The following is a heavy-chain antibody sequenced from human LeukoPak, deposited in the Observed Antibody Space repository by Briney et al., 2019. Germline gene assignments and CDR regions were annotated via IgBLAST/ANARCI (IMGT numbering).Heavy chain of an antibody. CDR3: AKSWCYDSSGYYPFDY. V-gene: IGHV3-23*01. D-gene: IGHD3-22*01. Sequence: GGSLRLSCAASGFTVSSTYMSWVRQAPGKGLEWVSTINASGGSTYYADSVKGRFTISRDNSKNTLYLQMNSLRAEDTAVYYCAKSWCYDSSGYYPFDYWGQGTLVTVSS. CDR1: GFTVSSTY. CDR2: INASGGST. J-gene: IGHJ4*02.